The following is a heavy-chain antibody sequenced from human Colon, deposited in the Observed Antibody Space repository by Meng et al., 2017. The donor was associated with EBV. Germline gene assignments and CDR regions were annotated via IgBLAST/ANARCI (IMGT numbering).Heavy chain of an antibody. Sequence: EPGPVLAKAPLPLSFSCYGSGTSISSVSYYWAWIRQPPGKGLEWIGSIYYNGNSFYNSSLKSRVRISVDTSKNHFSLTLNSVTAADTAVYFCARWQVADTWFDPWGQGTLVTVSS. CDR2: IYYNGNS. CDR1: GTSISSVSYY. V-gene: IGHV4-39*02. J-gene: IGHJ5*02. CDR3: ARWQVADTWFDP.